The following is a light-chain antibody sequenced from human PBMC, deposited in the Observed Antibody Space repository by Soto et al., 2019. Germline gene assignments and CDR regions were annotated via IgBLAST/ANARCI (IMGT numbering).Light chain of an antibody. Sequence: QSVLTQPASVSGSPGQSITISCSGTRGDVGGYNYVYWHQHHPGKAPKLLIYDVTNRPSGVSNRFSASKSGNTASLTISGLQPEDEADYYCSSYTXRSTYVFGTGTKVTV. CDR2: DVT. CDR3: SSYTXRSTYV. V-gene: IGLV2-14*03. J-gene: IGLJ1*01. CDR1: RGDVGGYNY.